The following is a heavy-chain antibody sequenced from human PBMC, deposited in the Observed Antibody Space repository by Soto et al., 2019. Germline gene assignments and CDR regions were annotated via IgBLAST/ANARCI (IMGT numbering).Heavy chain of an antibody. J-gene: IGHJ6*02. D-gene: IGHD6-13*01. CDR1: GASFNDYY. Sequence: PSETLSLTCAVYGASFNDYYWSWIRQPPGKGLEWIGEINHTGSTNYNPSLKSRVTISVGTSKNQFSLKLSSVTAADTAVYYCARLRAAGLSQIIAAAGSRYYYYYGMDVWGQGTTVTVS. V-gene: IGHV4-34*01. CDR2: INHTGST. CDR3: ARLRAAGLSQIIAAAGSRYYYYYGMDV.